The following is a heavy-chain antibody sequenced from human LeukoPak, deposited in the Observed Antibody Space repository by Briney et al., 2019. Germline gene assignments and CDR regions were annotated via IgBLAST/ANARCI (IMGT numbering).Heavy chain of an antibody. Sequence: GASVKVSCKASGYTFTGYYMHWVRQARGQGLEWMGWINPNSADTKYAQKFQGRVTMTRDTSISTTYMELSRLRSDDTAVYYCARNDFWSGYPGSYMDVWGKGTTVTVSS. V-gene: IGHV1-2*02. CDR3: ARNDFWSGYPGSYMDV. D-gene: IGHD3-3*01. CDR1: GYTFTGYY. J-gene: IGHJ6*03. CDR2: INPNSADT.